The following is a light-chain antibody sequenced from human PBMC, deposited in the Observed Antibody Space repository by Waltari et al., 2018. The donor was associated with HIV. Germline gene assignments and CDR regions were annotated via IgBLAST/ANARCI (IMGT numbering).Light chain of an antibody. CDR2: EVS. CDR1: SSDVGGYNY. Sequence: QSALTQPASVSGSPGQSITISCTGPSSDVGGYNYLSWYQQHPGTAPKLMIYEVSNRPSGVSNRFSGSKSGNTASLTISGLQAEDEADYYCSSYTSSSTRVVFGGGTKLTVL. V-gene: IGLV2-14*01. CDR3: SSYTSSSTRVV. J-gene: IGLJ2*01.